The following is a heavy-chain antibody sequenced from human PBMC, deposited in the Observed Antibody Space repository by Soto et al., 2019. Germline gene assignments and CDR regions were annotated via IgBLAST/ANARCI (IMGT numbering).Heavy chain of an antibody. CDR2: IIPVFGTA. Sequence: QVQLVQSGAEVKKPGSSVKVSCKASGGTFSSYAISWVRQAPGQGLEWMGGIIPVFGTANYAQKFQGRATITADESTSTAYMELSRLRSEDTAVYYCERVFTIAGAGGNWFDPWGQGTLVTVSS. CDR3: ERVFTIAGAGGNWFDP. CDR1: GGTFSSYA. V-gene: IGHV1-69*01. D-gene: IGHD6-13*01. J-gene: IGHJ5*02.